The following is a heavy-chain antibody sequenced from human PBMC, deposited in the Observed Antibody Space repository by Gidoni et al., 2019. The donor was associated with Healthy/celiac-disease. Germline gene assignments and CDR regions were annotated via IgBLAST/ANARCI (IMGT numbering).Heavy chain of an antibody. J-gene: IGHJ3*02. CDR3: ARDRSDSSGWADAFDI. V-gene: IGHV1-46*01. Sequence: QVQLVQSGAEVKKPGASVKVSFKASGYTFTTYYMHWGRQAPGQGLEWMGIINPSGGSTSYAQKFQGRVTMTRDTSTSTVYMELSSLRSEDTAVYYCARDRSDSSGWADAFDIWGQGTMVTVSS. CDR1: GYTFTTYY. D-gene: IGHD6-19*01. CDR2: INPSGGST.